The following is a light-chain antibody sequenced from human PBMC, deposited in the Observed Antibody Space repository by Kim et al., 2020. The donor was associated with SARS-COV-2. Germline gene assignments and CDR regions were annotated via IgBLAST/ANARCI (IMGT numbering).Light chain of an antibody. CDR3: QVWDSSSDRPYV. V-gene: IGLV3-21*04. CDR1: NIGSKS. J-gene: IGLJ1*01. CDR2: YDS. Sequence: SYELTQPPSVSLAPGETARITCGGDNIGSKSVHWYQQRPGQAPVSVIYYDSDRPSGIPERFSGSNSGNTATLSISRVDAGDEADYYCQVWDSSSDRPYVFGTGTKVTVL.